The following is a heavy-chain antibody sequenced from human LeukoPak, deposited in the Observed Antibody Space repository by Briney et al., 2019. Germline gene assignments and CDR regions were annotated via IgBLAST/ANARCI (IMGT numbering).Heavy chain of an antibody. CDR1: GYTLTELS. J-gene: IGHJ4*02. CDR2: FDPEDGET. D-gene: IGHD2-2*01. V-gene: IGHV1-24*01. CDR3: HAIVVVPAAIPPY. Sequence: ASVKVSCKVSGYTLTELSMHWVRQAPGKGLELMGGFDPEDGETIYAQKFQGRVTMTEDTSTDTAYMELSSLRSEDTAVYYCHAIVVVPAAIPPYWGQGTLVTVSS.